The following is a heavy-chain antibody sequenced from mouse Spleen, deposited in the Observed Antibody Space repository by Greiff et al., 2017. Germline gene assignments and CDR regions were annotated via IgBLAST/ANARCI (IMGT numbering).Heavy chain of an antibody. J-gene: IGHJ3*01. V-gene: IGHV1-59*01. Sequence: VQLQQPGAELVRPGTSVKLSCKASGYTFTSYWMHWVKQRPGQGLEWIGVIDPSDSYTNYNQKFKGKATLTVDTSSSTAYMQLSSLTSEDSAVYYCARDYDYAGGSWFAYWGQGTLVTVSA. CDR2: IDPSDSYT. D-gene: IGHD2-4*01. CDR1: GYTFTSYW. CDR3: ARDYDYAGGSWFAY.